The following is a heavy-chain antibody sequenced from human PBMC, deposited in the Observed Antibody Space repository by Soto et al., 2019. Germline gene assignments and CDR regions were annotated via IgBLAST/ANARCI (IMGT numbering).Heavy chain of an antibody. J-gene: IGHJ4*02. V-gene: IGHV3-23*01. CDR1: GFTVGDYA. Sequence: EVQLLESGGGLVQPGGSLRLSCAASGFTVGDYAMSWVRQAPGKGLEWVSGISGSDGNIYYADSVKGRFTISRDNSKNRLYLQMNSLRADDTAVYYCASRKVTFNYWGQGTLVTVSS. CDR3: ASRKVTFNY. D-gene: IGHD2-21*02. CDR2: ISGSDGNI.